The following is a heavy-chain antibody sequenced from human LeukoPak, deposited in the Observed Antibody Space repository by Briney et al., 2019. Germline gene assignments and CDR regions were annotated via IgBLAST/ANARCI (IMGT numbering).Heavy chain of an antibody. Sequence: ASVKVSCKAFGYTFTSYDINWVRQATGQGLEWMGWMSPNSGNTGYAQKFQGRVTMTRNTSISTAYMELSSLRSEDTAVYYCTRDRAERWLQSYFDYWGQGTLVTVSS. J-gene: IGHJ4*02. CDR2: MSPNSGNT. D-gene: IGHD5-24*01. CDR3: TRDRAERWLQSYFDY. CDR1: GYTFTSYD. V-gene: IGHV1-8*01.